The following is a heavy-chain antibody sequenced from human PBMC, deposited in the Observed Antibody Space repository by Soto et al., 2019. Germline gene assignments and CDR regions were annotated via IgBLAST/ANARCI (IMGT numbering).Heavy chain of an antibody. V-gene: IGHV4-34*01. Sequence: PSETLSLTCAVYGGSFSGSYWNWIRQPPGKGLEWIGEINHSGSTNYNPSLKSRVTISVDTSKNQFSLNLSSVTAADTSVYYCARRMIYSNFDYWGQGTLVTVSS. CDR3: ARRMIYSNFDY. CDR2: INHSGST. J-gene: IGHJ4*02. CDR1: GGSFSGSY. D-gene: IGHD4-4*01.